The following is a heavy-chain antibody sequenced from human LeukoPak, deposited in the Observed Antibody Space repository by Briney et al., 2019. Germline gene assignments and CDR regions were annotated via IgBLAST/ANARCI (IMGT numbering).Heavy chain of an antibody. CDR3: ARDRGHGSGSPYYFDY. Sequence: SETLSLTCTVSGGSISRGGYYWSWIRQHPGKGLEWIGYIYYSGSTYYNPSLKSRVTISVDTSKNQFSLKLSSVTAADTAVYYCARDRGHGSGSPYYFDYWGQGTLVTVSS. CDR1: GGSISRGGYY. J-gene: IGHJ4*02. CDR2: IYYSGST. D-gene: IGHD3-10*01. V-gene: IGHV4-31*03.